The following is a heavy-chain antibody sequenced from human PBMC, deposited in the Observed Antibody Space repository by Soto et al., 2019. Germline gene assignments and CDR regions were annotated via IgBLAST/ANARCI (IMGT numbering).Heavy chain of an antibody. CDR3: AKEIGITGTQLLNDYYYGMDV. J-gene: IGHJ6*02. CDR2: ISGSGGST. Sequence: GGSLRLSCAASGFTFSSYAMSWVRQAPGKGLEWVSAISGSGGSTYYADSVKGRFTISRDNSKNTLYLQMNSLRAEDTAVYYCAKEIGITGTQLLNDYYYGMDVWGQGTTVTVSS. V-gene: IGHV3-23*01. CDR1: GFTFSSYA. D-gene: IGHD1-7*01.